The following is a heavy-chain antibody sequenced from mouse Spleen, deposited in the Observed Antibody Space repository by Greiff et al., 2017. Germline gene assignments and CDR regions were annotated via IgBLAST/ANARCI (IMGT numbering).Heavy chain of an antibody. CDR1: GFTFSDYY. V-gene: IGHV5-16*01. Sequence: EVKLVESEGGLVQPGSSMKLSCTASGFTFSDYYMAWVRQVPEKGLEWVANINYDGSSTYYLDSLKSRFIISRDNAKNILYLQMSSLTSEDTATYYCARDGSSDYFDYWGQGTTLTVSS. CDR2: INYDGSST. J-gene: IGHJ2*01. D-gene: IGHD1-1*01. CDR3: ARDGSSDYFDY.